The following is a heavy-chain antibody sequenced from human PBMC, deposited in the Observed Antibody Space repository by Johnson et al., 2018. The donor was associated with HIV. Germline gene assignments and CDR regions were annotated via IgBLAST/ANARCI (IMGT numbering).Heavy chain of an antibody. J-gene: IGHJ3*02. Sequence: VQLVESGGGVVQPGRSLRLSCAASGFTFSSYAMSWVRQAPGKGLEWVSAIRGSGDSTYYADSVKGRFTISRDNSKNTLYLQMNSLRAEDTAVYYCARASAVCDAFDIWGQGTMVTVSS. V-gene: IGHV3-23*04. D-gene: IGHD1-14*01. CDR1: GFTFSSYA. CDR2: IRGSGDST. CDR3: ARASAVCDAFDI.